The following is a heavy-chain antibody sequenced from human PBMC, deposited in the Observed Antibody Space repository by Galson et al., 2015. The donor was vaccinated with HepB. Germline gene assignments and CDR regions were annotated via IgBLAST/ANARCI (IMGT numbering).Heavy chain of an antibody. Sequence: SLRLSCAASGFTFSSYSMNWVRQAPGKGLEWVSSISSSSSYIYYADSVKGRFTISRDNAKNSLYLQMNSLRAEDTAVYYCARDGWGGVVQNDYWGQGTLVTVSS. J-gene: IGHJ4*02. V-gene: IGHV3-21*01. D-gene: IGHD3-3*01. CDR1: GFTFSSYS. CDR2: ISSSSSYI. CDR3: ARDGWGGVVQNDY.